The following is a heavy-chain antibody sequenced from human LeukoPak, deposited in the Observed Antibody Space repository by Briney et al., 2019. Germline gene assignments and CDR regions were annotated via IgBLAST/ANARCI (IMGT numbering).Heavy chain of an antibody. CDR2: INSDGSIT. Sequence: GGSLRLSCAASGNYWMHWVRQAPGKGLVWVSHINSDGSITSYADSVKGRFTISRDNAKNTLYLQMNSLRAEDTAVYYCARDAVDTANAVWGQGTTVTVSS. V-gene: IGHV3-74*01. CDR1: GNYW. J-gene: IGHJ6*02. CDR3: ARDAVDTANAV. D-gene: IGHD5-18*01.